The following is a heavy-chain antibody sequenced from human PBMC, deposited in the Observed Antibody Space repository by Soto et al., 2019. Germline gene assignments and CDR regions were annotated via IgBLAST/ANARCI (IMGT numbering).Heavy chain of an antibody. CDR3: TARYYDFWSGYDY. J-gene: IGHJ4*02. V-gene: IGHV3-15*01. Sequence: GGSLRLSCAASGFTFSNAWMSWVRQAPGKGLEWVGRIKSKTDGGTTDYAAPVKGRFTISRDDSKNTLYLQMNSLKTEDTAVYYCTARYYDFWSGYDYWGQGTLVTVSS. CDR1: GFTFSNAW. CDR2: IKSKTDGGTT. D-gene: IGHD3-3*01.